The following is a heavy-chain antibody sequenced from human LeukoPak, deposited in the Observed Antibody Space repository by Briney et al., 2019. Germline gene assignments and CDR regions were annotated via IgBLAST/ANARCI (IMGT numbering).Heavy chain of an antibody. J-gene: IGHJ4*02. CDR1: GFTVSSNY. CDR2: IYSGGST. CDR3: ARALYDFWSGYTLDY. Sequence: GGSLRLSCAPSGFTVSSNYMSLVRQAPGKGLEWVSVIYSGGSTYYADSVKGRFTISRDNSKNTLYLQMNSLRAEDTAVYYCARALYDFWSGYTLDYWGQGTLVTVSS. D-gene: IGHD3-3*01. V-gene: IGHV3-66*02.